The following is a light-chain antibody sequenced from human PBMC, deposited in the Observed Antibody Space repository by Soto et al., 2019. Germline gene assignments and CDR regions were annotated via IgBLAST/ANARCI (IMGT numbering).Light chain of an antibody. V-gene: IGKV1-33*01. J-gene: IGKJ5*01. CDR2: DAS. CDR3: QEYAYLPIS. CDR1: QDISNY. Sequence: HRKKSSSSLVASVGDRVTITCQAIQDISNYLNWYQQKPGRDPKLLIYDASNLETGVPSRFSGSVSGTDFTFTIISFQPEDSTTYYCQEYAYLPISFGHGTRLEIK.